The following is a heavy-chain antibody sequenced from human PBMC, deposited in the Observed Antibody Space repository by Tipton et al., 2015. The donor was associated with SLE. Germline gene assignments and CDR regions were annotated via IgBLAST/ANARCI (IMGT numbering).Heavy chain of an antibody. CDR1: GFTFSSYW. V-gene: IGHV3-21*03. D-gene: IGHD6-19*01. CDR3: ARDPPYSSGCSDY. CDR2: ISSSSSYI. J-gene: IGHJ4*02. Sequence: SLRLSCAASGFTFSSYWMSWVRQAPGKGLEWVSSISSSSSYIYYADSVKGRFTISRGNAKNSLYLQMNSLRAEDTAVYYCARDPPYSSGCSDYWGQGTLVTVSS.